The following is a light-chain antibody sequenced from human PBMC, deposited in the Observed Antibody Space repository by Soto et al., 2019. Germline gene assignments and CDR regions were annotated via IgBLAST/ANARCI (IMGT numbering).Light chain of an antibody. CDR2: GAF. V-gene: IGKV3-11*01. Sequence: EIVLTQAPATLSWSPGERATLACNAIPSVTNYLAWYQQKPGQAPRLVIYGAFNRATGIPARFSGSGSGTDSTLTISSLEPEDFAVYYCQQRNIWPPVTFGQGTLLEIK. CDR1: PSVTNY. CDR3: QQRNIWPPVT. J-gene: IGKJ5*01.